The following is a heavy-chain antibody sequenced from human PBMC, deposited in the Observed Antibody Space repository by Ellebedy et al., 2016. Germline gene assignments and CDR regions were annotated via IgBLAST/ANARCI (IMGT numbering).Heavy chain of an antibody. CDR1: GFTFSSYW. Sequence: GGSLRLSCVASGFTFSSYWIHWVRQAPGKGLEWMADIKPDGSVTYYVDYVRGRLTISRDNARSSVYLQLNSLRVEDTAVYHCARDLTASGTLDYWGRGTLVTVSS. V-gene: IGHV3-7*03. CDR3: ARDLTASGTLDY. CDR2: IKPDGSVT. D-gene: IGHD3-9*01. J-gene: IGHJ4*02.